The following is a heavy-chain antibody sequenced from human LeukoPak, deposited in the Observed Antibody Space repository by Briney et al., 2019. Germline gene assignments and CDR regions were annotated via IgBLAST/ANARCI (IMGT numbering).Heavy chain of an antibody. V-gene: IGHV3-66*01. CDR3: ASDKKGPETYSSSFDY. CDR2: IYSGGST. J-gene: IGHJ4*02. D-gene: IGHD6-13*01. CDR1: GLTVSNNY. Sequence: GGSLRLSCAVSGLTVSNNYMSWVRQAPGKGLEWVSIIYSGGSTYLADSVKGRFTISRDNAKNSLYLQMNSLRAEDTAVYYCASDKKGPETYSSSFDYWGQGTLVTVSS.